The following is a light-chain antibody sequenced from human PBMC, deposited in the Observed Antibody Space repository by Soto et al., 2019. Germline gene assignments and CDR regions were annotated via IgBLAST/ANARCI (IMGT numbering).Light chain of an antibody. J-gene: IGKJ1*01. V-gene: IGKV1-6*01. CDR2: AAS. Sequence: AIQMTQSPSSLSASVGDRVTITCRASQGIRNDLGWYQQKAGKAPKLLIYAASTLQSGVPSRFSGSGSGADFTLTISSLQPEDFATYYCQQRSNWPLTFGQGTKVEIK. CDR3: QQRSNWPLT. CDR1: QGIRND.